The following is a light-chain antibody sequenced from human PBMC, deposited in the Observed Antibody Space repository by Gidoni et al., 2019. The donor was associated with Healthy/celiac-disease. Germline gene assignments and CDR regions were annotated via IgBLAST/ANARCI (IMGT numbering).Light chain of an antibody. CDR3: QQYGSSPGFT. CDR2: GAS. CDR1: QSVSSSY. V-gene: IGKV3-20*01. J-gene: IGKJ3*01. Sequence: TLPLSPGERTTLTCRASQSVSSSYLAWYQQKPGQAPRLLIYGASSRATGIPDRFSGSGSGTDFTLTISRLEPEDFAVYYCQQYGSSPGFTFGPGTKVDIK.